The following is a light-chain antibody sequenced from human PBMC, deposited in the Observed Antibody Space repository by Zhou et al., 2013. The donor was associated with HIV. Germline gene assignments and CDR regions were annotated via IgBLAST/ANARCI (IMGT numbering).Light chain of an antibody. V-gene: IGKV1-9*01. CDR1: QGISSY. Sequence: IQLTQSPSSLSASVGDRVTITCRASQGISSYLAWYQQKPGKAPKLLIYAASTLQSGVPSRFSGSGSGTDFTLTISSLQPEDVAIYYCQKYNSALLTFGGGTKVEI. J-gene: IGKJ4*01. CDR3: QKYNSALLT. CDR2: AAS.